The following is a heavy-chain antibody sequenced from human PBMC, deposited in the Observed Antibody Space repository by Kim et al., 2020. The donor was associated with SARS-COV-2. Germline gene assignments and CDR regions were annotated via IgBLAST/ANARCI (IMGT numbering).Heavy chain of an antibody. Sequence: ASVKVSCKASGYTFTSYGISWVRQAPGQGLEWMGWISAYNGNTNYAQKLQGRVTMTTDTSTSTAYMELRSLRSDDTAVYYCARDLRYAHGYSSGWPDYWGQGTLVTVSS. J-gene: IGHJ4*02. CDR2: ISAYNGNT. V-gene: IGHV1-18*04. D-gene: IGHD6-19*01. CDR1: GYTFTSYG. CDR3: ARDLRYAHGYSSGWPDY.